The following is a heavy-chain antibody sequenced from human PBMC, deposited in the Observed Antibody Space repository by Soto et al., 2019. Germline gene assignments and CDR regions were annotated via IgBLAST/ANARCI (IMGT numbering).Heavy chain of an antibody. D-gene: IGHD4-17*01. CDR1: GGTYSSYA. V-gene: IGHV1-69*13. CDR2: IIPIFGTA. Sequence: SVKVSCKASGGTYSSYAISWVRQAPGQGLEWMGGIIPIFGTANYAQKFQGRVTITADESTSTAYMELSSLGSEDTAVYYCARVTMTEYWFDPWGQGTLVTVYS. J-gene: IGHJ5*02. CDR3: ARVTMTEYWFDP.